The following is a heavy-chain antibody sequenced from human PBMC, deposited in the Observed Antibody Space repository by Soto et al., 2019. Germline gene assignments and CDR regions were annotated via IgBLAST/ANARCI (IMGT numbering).Heavy chain of an antibody. CDR2: ISGSGGST. J-gene: IGHJ6*02. D-gene: IGHD1-26*01. V-gene: IGHV3-23*01. Sequence: EVQLLESGGGLVQPGGSLRLSCAASGFTFSSYAMSWVRQAPGKGLEWVSAISGSGGSTYYADSVKGRFTISRDNTKNTLYLQMNSLRAEDTAVYYCAKREGGYYDYYGMDVWGQGTTVTVSS. CDR3: AKREGGYYDYYGMDV. CDR1: GFTFSSYA.